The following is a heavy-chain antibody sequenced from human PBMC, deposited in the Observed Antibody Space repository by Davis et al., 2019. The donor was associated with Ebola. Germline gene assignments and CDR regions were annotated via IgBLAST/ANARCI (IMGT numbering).Heavy chain of an antibody. CDR3: TGTVTRGDY. D-gene: IGHD4-17*01. CDR1: GFTFSSYG. J-gene: IGHJ4*02. Sequence: GESLKISCAASGFTFSSYGMHWVRQAPGKGLEWVAVISYDGSNKYYADSVKGRFTISRDNSKNTLYLQMNSLKTEDTAVYYCTGTVTRGDYWGQGTLVTVSS. V-gene: IGHV3-30*03. CDR2: ISYDGSNK.